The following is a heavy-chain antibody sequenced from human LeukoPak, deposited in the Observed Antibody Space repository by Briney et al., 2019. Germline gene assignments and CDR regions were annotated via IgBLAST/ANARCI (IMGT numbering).Heavy chain of an antibody. CDR3: ARDWAGPPFRSWYFDL. V-gene: IGHV4-59*01. Sequence: SETLSLTCTVSGGSISSYYWSWIRQTPGKGLEWIGYIYYSGSTNYNPSLKSRVTISVDTSKNQFSLKLSSVTAADTAVYYCARDWAGPPFRSWYFDLWGRGTLVTVSS. D-gene: IGHD1-14*01. CDR2: IYYSGST. CDR1: GGSISSYY. J-gene: IGHJ2*01.